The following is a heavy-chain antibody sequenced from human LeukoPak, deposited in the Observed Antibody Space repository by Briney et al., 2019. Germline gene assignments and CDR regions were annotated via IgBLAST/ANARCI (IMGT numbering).Heavy chain of an antibody. CDR3: ARVQPERPRRGYYFDY. Sequence: GGSLRLSCAASGFTFSSYAMHWVRQAPGKGLEWVAVISYDGSNKYYADSVKGRFTISRDNSKNTLYLQMNSLRAEDTAVYYCARVQPERPRRGYYFDYWGQGTLVTVSS. J-gene: IGHJ4*02. CDR2: ISYDGSNK. V-gene: IGHV3-30*04. D-gene: IGHD1-1*01. CDR1: GFTFSSYA.